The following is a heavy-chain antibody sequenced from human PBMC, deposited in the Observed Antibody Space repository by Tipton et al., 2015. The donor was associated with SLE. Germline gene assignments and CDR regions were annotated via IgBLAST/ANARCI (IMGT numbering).Heavy chain of an antibody. V-gene: IGHV3-33*06. CDR3: AKDVDSSGYEYCDF. CDR1: GFTFSSYG. D-gene: IGHD3-22*01. CDR2: IWYDESRK. J-gene: IGHJ4*02. Sequence: SGFTFSSYGMHWVRQAPGKGLEWVASIWYDESRKYFADSVKGRFTISRDNSKNTLYLQMNSLRAEDTAVYYCAKDVDSSGYEYCDFGGQGTLVTVSS.